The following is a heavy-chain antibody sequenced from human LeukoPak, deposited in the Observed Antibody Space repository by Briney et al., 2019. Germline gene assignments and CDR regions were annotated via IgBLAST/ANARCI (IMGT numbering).Heavy chain of an antibody. J-gene: IGHJ5*02. CDR1: GDSISSYH. V-gene: IGHV4-4*07. CDR2: IYSSGNT. D-gene: IGHD3-10*01. CDR3: ARDLMSRDYYGSGLNWFDP. Sequence: SETLTLTCTVSGDSISSYHRSWIRQPAGKGLEWVGRIYSSGNTIYNPSLKSRVTMSVDTSKNQFSLKLSSVTAADTAVYYCARDLMSRDYYGSGLNWFDPWGQGTLITVSS.